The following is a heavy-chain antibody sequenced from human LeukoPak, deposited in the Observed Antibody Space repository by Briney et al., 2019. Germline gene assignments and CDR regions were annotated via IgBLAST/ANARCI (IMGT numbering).Heavy chain of an antibody. V-gene: IGHV1-69*13. CDR1: GYTFTGYY. D-gene: IGHD4-17*01. CDR3: ARENRVTTTYYYYMDV. CDR2: IIPIFGTA. Sequence: SVEVSCKASGYTFTGYYMHWVRQAPGQGLEWMGGIIPIFGTANYAQKFQGRVTITADESTSTAYMELSSLRSEDTAVYYCARENRVTTTYYYYMDVWGKGTTVTISS. J-gene: IGHJ6*03.